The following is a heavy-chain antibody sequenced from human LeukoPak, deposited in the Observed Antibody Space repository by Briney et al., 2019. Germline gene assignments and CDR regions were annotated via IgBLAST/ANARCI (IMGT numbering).Heavy chain of an antibody. J-gene: IGHJ4*02. CDR1: GFAFSSYA. CDR2: ISGSGGST. CDR3: AKDFDIVGDSFDY. D-gene: IGHD1-26*01. Sequence: PRGPLRLSCAASGFAFSSYAMSWVRQAPGKGLEWVSAISGSGGSTYYADSVKGRFTISRDNSKNTLYLQMNSLRAEDTAVYYCAKDFDIVGDSFDYWGQGTLVTVSS. V-gene: IGHV3-23*01.